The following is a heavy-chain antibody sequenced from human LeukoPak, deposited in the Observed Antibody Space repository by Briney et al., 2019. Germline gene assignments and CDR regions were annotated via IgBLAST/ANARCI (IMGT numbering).Heavy chain of an antibody. Sequence: VGALRHSRAAPRYTFSTYYMSSFPQTPQMGPGWGSYLNPDGIAMFYADSLRSRFTISRDNARNSRYLQMNTLRAEDTAVYYCARGQWLVAVWGQGALVTVSS. J-gene: IGHJ4*02. V-gene: IGHV3-11*01. CDR1: RYTFSTYY. CDR3: ARGQWLVAV. D-gene: IGHD5-24*01. CDR2: LNPDGIAM.